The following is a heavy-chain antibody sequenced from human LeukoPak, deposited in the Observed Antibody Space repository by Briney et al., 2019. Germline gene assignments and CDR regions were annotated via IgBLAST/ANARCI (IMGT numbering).Heavy chain of an antibody. CDR1: GYTFTSYY. D-gene: IGHD6-19*01. Sequence: GASVTVSFKASGYTFTSYYMHWVRQAPGQGLEWMGIINPSGGSTSYAQKFQGRVTMTRNTSISTAYMELSSLRSEDTAVYYCARGYSSGWYSSDAFDIWGQGTMVTVSS. CDR2: INPSGGST. CDR3: ARGYSSGWYSSDAFDI. J-gene: IGHJ3*02. V-gene: IGHV1-46*01.